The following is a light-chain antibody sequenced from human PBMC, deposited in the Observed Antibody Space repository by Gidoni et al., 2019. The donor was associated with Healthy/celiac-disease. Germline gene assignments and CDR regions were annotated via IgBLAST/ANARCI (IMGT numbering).Light chain of an antibody. CDR2: DAS. Sequence: DIQMTQSPSSLSASVGDRVTITCQASQDISNYLNWYQQKPGKAPKLLIYDASNLETGVPSRFSGSGSGTDFTFTISSLQPEDIATYYCKQYDNLPWTFGQGTKVEIK. J-gene: IGKJ1*01. V-gene: IGKV1-33*01. CDR3: KQYDNLPWT. CDR1: QDISNY.